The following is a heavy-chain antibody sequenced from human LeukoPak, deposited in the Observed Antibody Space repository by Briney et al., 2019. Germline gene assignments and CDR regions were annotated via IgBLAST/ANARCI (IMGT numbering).Heavy chain of an antibody. CDR2: ITPIFGTA. V-gene: IGHV1-69*13. J-gene: IGHJ4*02. CDR3: ARGWLAETTVVTPYNY. CDR1: GGTFSSYD. Sequence: ASVKVSCKASGGTFSSYDISWVRQAPGQGLEWMGGITPIFGTANYAQKFQGRVTITAVESMSTAYMELSSLRSEDTAVYYCARGWLAETTVVTPYNYWGQGTLVTVSS. D-gene: IGHD4-23*01.